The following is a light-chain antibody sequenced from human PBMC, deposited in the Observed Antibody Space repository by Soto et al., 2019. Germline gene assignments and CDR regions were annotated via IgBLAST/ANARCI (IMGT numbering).Light chain of an antibody. CDR1: QSVSSN. CDR3: QQYTNWPPVT. Sequence: EIVMTQSPATLSVSPGERATLSCRASQSVSSNLAWYQQKPGQAPRLLIYGASTRATGIPARFSGSGSGTEFPLTISSLQSEDFAVYYCQQYTNWPPVTFGGGTKVEIK. CDR2: GAS. J-gene: IGKJ4*01. V-gene: IGKV3-15*01.